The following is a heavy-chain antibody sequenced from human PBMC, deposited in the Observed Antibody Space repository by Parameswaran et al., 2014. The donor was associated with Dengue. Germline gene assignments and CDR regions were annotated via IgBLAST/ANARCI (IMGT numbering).Heavy chain of an antibody. CDR2: IYYSGST. CDR3: ARPYYGSGSYMGDY. J-gene: IGHJ4*02. V-gene: IGHV4-39*01. D-gene: IGHD3-10*01. Sequence: WIRQPPGRGLEWIGSIYYSGSTYYNPSLKSRVTISVDTSRNQFSLKLSSVTAADTAVYYCARPYYGSGSYMGDYWGQGTLVTVSS.